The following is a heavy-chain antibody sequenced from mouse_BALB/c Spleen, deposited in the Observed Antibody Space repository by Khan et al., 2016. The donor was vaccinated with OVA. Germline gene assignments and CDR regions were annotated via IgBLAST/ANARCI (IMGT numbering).Heavy chain of an antibody. V-gene: IGHV9-3-1*01. CDR1: GYTFTHSG. D-gene: IGHD1-1*01. Sequence: QIQLVQSGPQLKKPGETVKISCKSSGYTFTHSGMNCVKHAPGKGLKRLGWINTYTGEPTYADDFKGRFAFSLETSASTAYLQINNLKNEDTATYFCARPPYVSYVMVYWGQGTSVTVSS. CDR3: ARPPYVSYVMVY. J-gene: IGHJ4*01. CDR2: INTYTGEP.